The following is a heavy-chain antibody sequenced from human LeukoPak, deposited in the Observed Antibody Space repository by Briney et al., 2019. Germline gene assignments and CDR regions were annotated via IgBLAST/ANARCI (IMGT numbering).Heavy chain of an antibody. CDR2: IYYSGST. Sequence: PSETLSLTCTVSGGSISSYYWSWIRQPPGKGLEWIGYIYYSGSTNYNPSLKSRVTISVDTSKNQFSLKLSSVTAADTAVYYCASQPSGYSSSWYFDYWGQGTLVTVSS. J-gene: IGHJ4*02. D-gene: IGHD6-13*01. V-gene: IGHV4-59*01. CDR1: GGSISSYY. CDR3: ASQPSGYSSSWYFDY.